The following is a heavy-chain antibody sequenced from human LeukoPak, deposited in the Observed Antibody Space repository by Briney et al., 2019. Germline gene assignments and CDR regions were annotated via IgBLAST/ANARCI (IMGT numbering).Heavy chain of an antibody. CDR2: INHSGST. Sequence: PSETLSLTCAVYGESFSGYYWSWIRQPPGKGLEWIGEINHSGSTNYNPSLKSRVTISVDTSKNQFSLKLSSVTAADTAVYYCARRFPRVNPEYYYDSSGYYLDYWGQGTLVTVSS. CDR1: GESFSGYY. V-gene: IGHV4-34*01. D-gene: IGHD3-22*01. J-gene: IGHJ4*02. CDR3: ARRFPRVNPEYYYDSSGYYLDY.